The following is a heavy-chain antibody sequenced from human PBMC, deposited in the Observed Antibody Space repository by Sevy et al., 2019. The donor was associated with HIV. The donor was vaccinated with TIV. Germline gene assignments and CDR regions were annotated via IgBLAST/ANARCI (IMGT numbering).Heavy chain of an antibody. D-gene: IGHD3-3*01. J-gene: IGHJ3*02. CDR3: ARLNFDVLGGLYDAFDI. CDR1: GGSIGTGSDY. V-gene: IGHV4-61*02. Sequence: SETLSLTCTVSGGSIGTGSDYWSWIRQPAGKGLEWIGRIYTSGTTNYNPFLKSRVTISLDTSKNQFSLKLSSVTAADTAVYYCARLNFDVLGGLYDAFDIWGQGTMVTVSS. CDR2: IYTSGTT.